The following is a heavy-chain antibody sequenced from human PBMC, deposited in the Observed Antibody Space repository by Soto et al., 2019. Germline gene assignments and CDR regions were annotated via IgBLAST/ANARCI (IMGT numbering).Heavy chain of an antibody. CDR2: IRASGSQT. J-gene: IGHJ4*02. CDR1: GITFSRYA. CDR3: AKESTAYSGGQIDD. D-gene: IGHD5-12*01. Sequence: ESGGGLVQPGGSLRFSCVVSGITFSRYAMNWVRQAPGGGLEWVSGIRASGSQTYYADSVKGRFTISRDNSRGTLYLQMTNMKVEDTAVYYCAKESTAYSGGQIDDWCQGTLVTVSS. V-gene: IGHV3-23*01.